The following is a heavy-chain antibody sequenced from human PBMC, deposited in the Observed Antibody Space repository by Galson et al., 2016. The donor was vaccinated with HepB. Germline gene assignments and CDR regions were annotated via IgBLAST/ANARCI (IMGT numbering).Heavy chain of an antibody. CDR2: IYSGGNI. Sequence: SLRLSCAVSGFTVSSSYMNWVRQAPGKRLEWVSVIYSGGNIYYADSVKGRFTISRDNSKNTLYLQMNSLRAEDTAVYYCARDRGLDSSFFDYWGQGTLVTVSS. J-gene: IGHJ4*02. CDR1: GFTVSSSY. V-gene: IGHV3-53*01. CDR3: ARDRGLDSSFFDY. D-gene: IGHD6-19*01.